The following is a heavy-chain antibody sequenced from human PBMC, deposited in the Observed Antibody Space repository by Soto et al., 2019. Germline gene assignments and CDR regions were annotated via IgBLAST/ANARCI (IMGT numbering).Heavy chain of an antibody. Sequence: ETLSLTCTVSGGSISSYYWSWIRQPPGKGLEWIGYIYYSGSTNYNPSLKSRVTISVDTSKNQFSLKLSSVTAADTAVYYCARVTPRYCSSTSCSPHFDYWGQGTLVTVSS. J-gene: IGHJ4*02. CDR1: GGSISSYY. V-gene: IGHV4-59*01. CDR3: ARVTPRYCSSTSCSPHFDY. D-gene: IGHD2-2*01. CDR2: IYYSGST.